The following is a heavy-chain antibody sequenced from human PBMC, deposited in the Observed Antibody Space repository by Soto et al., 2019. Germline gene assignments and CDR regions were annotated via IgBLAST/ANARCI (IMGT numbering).Heavy chain of an antibody. J-gene: IGHJ4*02. Sequence: EVQLVESGGGLVQPGGSLRLSCAASGFTFSSYDMHWVRQATRKGLEWVSAIGTAGDTYYPGSVKGRFTISRENAKNSLYLQMNSLRAEDTAVYYCVIGSSPSTIFGVVIDYFDYWGQGTLVTVSS. CDR3: VIGSSPSTIFGVVIDYFDY. V-gene: IGHV3-13*01. D-gene: IGHD3-3*01. CDR1: GFTFSSYD. CDR2: IGTAGDT.